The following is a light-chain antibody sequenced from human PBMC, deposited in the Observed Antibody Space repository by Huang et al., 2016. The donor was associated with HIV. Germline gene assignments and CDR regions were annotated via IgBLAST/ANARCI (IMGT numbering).Light chain of an antibody. CDR3: QQYGTSPQT. CDR1: QSVSSSY. V-gene: IGKV3-20*01. Sequence: EIVLTQSPGTLFLSPGERATLSCRASQSVSSSYLAWYQQKPGQAPRLVIHGASSRATGSPDRCSGSGSGTDFTLTISRLEPEDFAVYYCQQYGTSPQTFGQGTKVEIK. J-gene: IGKJ1*01. CDR2: GAS.